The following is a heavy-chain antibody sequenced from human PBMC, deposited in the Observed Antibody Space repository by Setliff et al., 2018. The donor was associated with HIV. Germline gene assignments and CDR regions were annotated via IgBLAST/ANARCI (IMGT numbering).Heavy chain of an antibody. CDR3: ARDFSTYYSIDS. CDR1: GDSIGTYS. J-gene: IGHJ4*02. Sequence: PSETLSLTCAVSGDSIGTYSWHWLRQPPGKGLVWVSRINSDGSSTSYADSVKGRFTISRDNSKNTLYLQMNSLRTDDTAVYFCARDFSTYYSIDSWGQGTLVTVSS. CDR2: INSDGSST. D-gene: IGHD3-22*01. V-gene: IGHV3-74*01.